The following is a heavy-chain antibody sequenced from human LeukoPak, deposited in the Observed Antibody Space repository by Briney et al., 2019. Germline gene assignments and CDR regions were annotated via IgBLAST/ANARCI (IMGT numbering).Heavy chain of an antibody. D-gene: IGHD5-12*01. CDR3: ARQGGSVLHYSDY. CDR1: GGSISSYY. CDR2: ISYSGST. V-gene: IGHV4-59*08. J-gene: IGHJ4*02. Sequence: SETLSLTCTVSGGSISSYYWSWIRQPPGKGLEWIGYISYSGSTNYSPSLKSRVTMSLGTSKNQFSLRLSSVTAADTAVYYCARQGGSVLHYSDYWGQGTLVTVSS.